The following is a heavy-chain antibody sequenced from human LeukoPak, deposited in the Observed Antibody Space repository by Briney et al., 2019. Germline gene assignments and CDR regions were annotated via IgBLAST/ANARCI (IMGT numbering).Heavy chain of an antibody. J-gene: IGHJ3*02. CDR2: LKTDGSNT. CDR3: ARESYCSGGSCYSGRAFDI. V-gene: IGHV3-74*01. D-gene: IGHD2-15*01. CDR1: GFTFDDYA. Sequence: GGSLRLSCAASGFTFDDYAMYWVRQAPGKGLVWVSRLKTDGSNTFYADSVKGRFTISRDNAKNTLYLQMNSLRAEDTAVYYCARESYCSGGSCYSGRAFDIWGQGTMVTVSS.